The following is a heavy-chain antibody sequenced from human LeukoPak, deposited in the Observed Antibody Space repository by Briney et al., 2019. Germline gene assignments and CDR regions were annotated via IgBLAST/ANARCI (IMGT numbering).Heavy chain of an antibody. CDR2: INHSGST. CDR1: GGSFSGYY. CDR3: ARGDGDYEV. D-gene: IGHD4-17*01. Sequence: SETLSLTCAVYGGSFSGYYWSWIRQPPGKGLEWIGEINHSGSTNYNPSLKSRVTISVDTSKNQFSLKLSSVTAADTAVYYCARGDGDYEVWGQGTLVTVSS. V-gene: IGHV4-34*01. J-gene: IGHJ4*02.